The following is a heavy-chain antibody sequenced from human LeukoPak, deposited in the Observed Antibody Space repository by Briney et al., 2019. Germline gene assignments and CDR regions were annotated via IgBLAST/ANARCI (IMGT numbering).Heavy chain of an antibody. D-gene: IGHD3-22*01. CDR3: AKDQDYYDSKSAFDD. CDR2: MSSSDDGR. CDR1: GFSFSSYA. Sequence: AGGSLRLSCATSGFSFSSYAMSWVRQAPGKGLEWVSAMSSSDDGRYYAASVRGRFTISRDNSKNTLYLQMNSLRAEDTAVYYCAKDQDYYDSKSAFDDWGQGSLITVSS. V-gene: IGHV3-23*01. J-gene: IGHJ4*02.